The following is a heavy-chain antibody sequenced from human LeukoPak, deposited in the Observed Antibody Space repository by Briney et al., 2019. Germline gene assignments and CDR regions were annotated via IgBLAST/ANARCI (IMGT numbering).Heavy chain of an antibody. CDR2: ISSSGSTI. D-gene: IGHD2-15*01. J-gene: IGHJ4*02. V-gene: IGHV3-11*01. CDR3: ARDLGVGLSYNYADY. CDR1: GFTFSDYY. Sequence: PGGSLRLSCAASGFTFSDYYMSWIRQAPGKGLEWVSYISSSGSTIYYADSVKGRFTISRDNAKNSLYLQMNSLRAEDTAVYYCARDLGVGLSYNYADYWGQGTLVTVSS.